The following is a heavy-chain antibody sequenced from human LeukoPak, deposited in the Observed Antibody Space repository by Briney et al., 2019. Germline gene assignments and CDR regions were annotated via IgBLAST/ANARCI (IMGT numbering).Heavy chain of an antibody. D-gene: IGHD2-15*01. V-gene: IGHV3-48*01. CDR1: GFSFNTYS. J-gene: IGHJ4*02. CDR3: ARDRGYYFDY. CDR2: ISSSSSTI. Sequence: GGSLRLSCAASGFSFNTYSMNWVRQAPGKGLEWISFISSSSSTIYYADSVKGQFTISRDNVKNSLYLQMNSLRAEDTAVYYCARDRGYYFDYWGQGALVTVSS.